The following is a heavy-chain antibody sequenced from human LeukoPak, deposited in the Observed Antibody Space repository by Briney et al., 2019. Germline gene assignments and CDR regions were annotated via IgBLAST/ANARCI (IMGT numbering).Heavy chain of an antibody. Sequence: ASVKVSCKASGYTFTSHGISWVRQAPGQGLEWMGWISAYNGNTNYAQKLQGRVTMTTDTSTSTAYMELRSLGSDDTAVYYYARDQEMATGFDYWGQGTLVTVSS. D-gene: IGHD5-24*01. J-gene: IGHJ4*02. CDR2: ISAYNGNT. V-gene: IGHV1-18*01. CDR1: GYTFTSHG. CDR3: ARDQEMATGFDY.